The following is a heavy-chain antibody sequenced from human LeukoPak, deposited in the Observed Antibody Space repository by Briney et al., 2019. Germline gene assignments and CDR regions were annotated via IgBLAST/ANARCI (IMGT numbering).Heavy chain of an antibody. CDR3: ARVRGTALTAYPGYFDY. CDR1: GYTLTSYG. V-gene: IGHV1-18*04. Sequence: VSVKVSCKASGYTLTSYGISWVRQAPGQGLEWMGWISIYTGNTKYGEKFQGRATMTRDTSTSTAYMEVRSLRSDDTAVYYCARVRGTALTAYPGYFDYWGQGTLVTVSS. D-gene: IGHD2-21*02. J-gene: IGHJ4*02. CDR2: ISIYTGNT.